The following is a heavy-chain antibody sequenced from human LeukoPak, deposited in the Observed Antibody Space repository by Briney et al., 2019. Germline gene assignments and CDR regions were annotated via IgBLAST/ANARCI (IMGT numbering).Heavy chain of an antibody. CDR2: ISISNNSI. J-gene: IGHJ4*02. V-gene: IGHV3-48*01. CDR1: GFTFSYYS. Sequence: PGGSLGLSCAASGFTFSYYSFNWVRQAPGKGLEWIAYISISNNSIYYADSVKGRFTISRDNAKNSLYLQMNSLRVEDTAVYYCARETIYSDKVIDHWGQGTPVTVSS. D-gene: IGHD4-17*01. CDR3: ARETIYSDKVIDH.